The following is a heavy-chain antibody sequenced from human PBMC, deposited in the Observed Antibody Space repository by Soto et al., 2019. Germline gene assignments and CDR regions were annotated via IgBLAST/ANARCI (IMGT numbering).Heavy chain of an antibody. CDR2: ISGSGGST. J-gene: IGHJ6*02. CDR1: GFTFSSYA. Sequence: GSLRLSCAASGFTFSSYAMSWVRQAPGKGLEWVSAISGSGGSTYYADSVKGRFTISRDNSKNTLYLQMNSLRAEDTAVYYCARSNLKPLPNLLVXGEWLPKSGYYYYGMDVWGQGTTVTVSS. CDR3: ARSNLKPLPNLLVXGEWLPKSGYYYYGMDV. D-gene: IGHD5-12*01. V-gene: IGHV3-23*01.